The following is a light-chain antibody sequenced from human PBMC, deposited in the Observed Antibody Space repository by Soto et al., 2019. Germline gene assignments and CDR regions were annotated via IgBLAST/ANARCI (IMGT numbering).Light chain of an antibody. CDR2: YDS. Sequence: SSELTQPPSVSVAPGQTARITCGTNNIGANSVHWYQQKSGQAPVLVFYYDSDRPSGIPERFSGSDSGNTATLTISRVEAGDEADYYCQVWDSSSDHYVFGTGTKLTVL. CDR1: NIGANS. CDR3: QVWDSSSDHYV. J-gene: IGLJ1*01. V-gene: IGLV3-21*04.